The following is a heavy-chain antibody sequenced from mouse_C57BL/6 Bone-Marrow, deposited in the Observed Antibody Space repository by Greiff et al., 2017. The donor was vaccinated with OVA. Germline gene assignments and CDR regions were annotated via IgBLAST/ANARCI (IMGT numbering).Heavy chain of an antibody. J-gene: IGHJ2*01. V-gene: IGHV1-50*01. Sequence: VQLQQPGAELVKPGASVKLSCKASGYTFTSYWMQWVKQRPGRGLEWIGEIDPSDSYTNYNQKFKGKATLTVDTSSSTAYMQLSSLTSEDSAVYYCVYYYGSRTYWGQGTTLTVSS. CDR2: IDPSDSYT. CDR3: VYYYGSRTY. CDR1: GYTFTSYW. D-gene: IGHD1-1*01.